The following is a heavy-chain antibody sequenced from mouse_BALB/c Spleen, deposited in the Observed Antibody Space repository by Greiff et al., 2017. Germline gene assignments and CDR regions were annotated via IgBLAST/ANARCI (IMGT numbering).Heavy chain of an antibody. V-gene: IGHV14-3*02. Sequence: VQLQQSGAELVKPGASVKLSCTASGFNIKDTYMHWVKQRPEQGLEWIGRIDPANGNTKYDPKFQGKATITADTSSNTAYLQLSSLTSEDTAVYYCARDGYSTYYYAMDYWGQGTSVTVSS. J-gene: IGHJ4*01. D-gene: IGHD2-3*01. CDR2: IDPANGNT. CDR1: GFNIKDTY. CDR3: ARDGYSTYYYAMDY.